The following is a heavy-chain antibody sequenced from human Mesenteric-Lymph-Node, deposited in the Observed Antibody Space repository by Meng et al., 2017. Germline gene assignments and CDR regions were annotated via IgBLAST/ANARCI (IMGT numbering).Heavy chain of an antibody. CDR1: GGTFSSYT. D-gene: IGHD2-15*01. CDR2: INPNSGGT. CDR3: ASLWEYCSGGSCYNWFDP. V-gene: IGHV1-2*02. Sequence: ASVKVSCKASGGTFSSYTISWVRQAPGQGLEWMGRINPNSGGTNYAQKFQGRVTMTRDTAISTAYMELSRLRSDDTAVYYCASLWEYCSGGSCYNWFDPWGQGTRVTGAS. J-gene: IGHJ5*02.